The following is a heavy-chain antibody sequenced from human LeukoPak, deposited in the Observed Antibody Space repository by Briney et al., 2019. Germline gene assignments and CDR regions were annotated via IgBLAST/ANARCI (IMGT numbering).Heavy chain of an antibody. CDR2: ISSSGSTI. D-gene: IGHD5-24*01. V-gene: IGHV3-11*01. Sequence: KAGGSLRLSCAASGFTFSDYYMSWIRQAPGKGLEWVSYISSSGSTIYYADSVKGRFTISRDNAKNSLYLQMNSLRAEDTAVYYCARLERWLQSDAFDIWGQGTMVTVSS. J-gene: IGHJ3*02. CDR1: GFTFSDYY. CDR3: ARLERWLQSDAFDI.